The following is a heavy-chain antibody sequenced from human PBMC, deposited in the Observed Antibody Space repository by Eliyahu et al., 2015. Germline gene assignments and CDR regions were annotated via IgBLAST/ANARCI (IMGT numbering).Heavy chain of an antibody. CDR1: DDYA. D-gene: IGHD4-17*01. V-gene: IGHV3-9*02. J-gene: IGHJ4*02. Sequence: DDYAMHWVRQAPGKGLEWVSGISWNSGSIGYADSVKGRFTISRDNAKNSLYLQMNSLRAEDTALYYCAKGEGYGDYDGYWGQGTLVTVSS. CDR2: ISWNSGSI. CDR3: AKGEGYGDYDGY.